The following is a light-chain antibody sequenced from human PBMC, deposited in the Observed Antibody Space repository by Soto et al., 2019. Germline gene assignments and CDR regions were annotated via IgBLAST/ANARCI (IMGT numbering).Light chain of an antibody. J-gene: IGLJ1*01. CDR3: QVWDSSSDHYA. V-gene: IGLV3-21*02. Sequence: SYELTQPPSVSVAPGQTARITWGGNNIGSKSVHWYQQKPGQAPVLVVYDDSDRPSGSPERFSGSNSGNTATLTISRVEAGDEADYYCQVWDSSSDHYALGTGTKVTVL. CDR1: NIGSKS. CDR2: DDS.